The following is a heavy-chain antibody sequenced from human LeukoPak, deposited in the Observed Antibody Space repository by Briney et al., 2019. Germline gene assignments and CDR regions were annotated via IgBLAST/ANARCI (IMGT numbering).Heavy chain of an antibody. Sequence: SETLSLTCTVSGGSISSSYWSWIRQPAGKGLEWIGRIYTSGSTSYNPSLKGRVTMSVDTSKNHFSLSLTSVTAADTAVYYCARGGYEGFDPWGQGTLVTVSS. V-gene: IGHV4-4*07. CDR2: IYTSGST. J-gene: IGHJ5*02. CDR3: ARGGYEGFDP. D-gene: IGHD1-1*01. CDR1: GGSISSSY.